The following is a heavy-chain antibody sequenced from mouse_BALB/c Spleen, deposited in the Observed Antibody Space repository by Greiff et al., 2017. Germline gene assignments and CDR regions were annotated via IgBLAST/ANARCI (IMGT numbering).Heavy chain of an antibody. CDR2: INPSSGYT. Sequence: VQLQQSGAELARPGASVKMSCKASGYTFTSYTMHWVKQRPGQGLEWIGYINPSSGYTNYNQKFKDKATLTADKSSSTAYMQLSSLTSEDSAVYYCASSREQRRYYYAIDYWGQGTSVTVSS. J-gene: IGHJ4*01. CDR1: GYTFTSYT. D-gene: IGHD6-1*01. V-gene: IGHV1-4*01. CDR3: ASSREQRRYYYAIDY.